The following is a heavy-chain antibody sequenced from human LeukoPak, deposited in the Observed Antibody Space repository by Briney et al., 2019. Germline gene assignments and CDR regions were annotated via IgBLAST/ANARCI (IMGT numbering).Heavy chain of an antibody. CDR2: ISSSGSTI. J-gene: IGHJ4*02. V-gene: IGHV3-11*04. D-gene: IGHD6-13*01. CDR1: GFTFSDYY. Sequence: GGSLRLSCAASGFTFSDYYMSWIRQAPGKGLEWVSYISSSGSTIYYADSVKGPFTISRDNAKNSLYLQMNSLRAEDTAVYYCARRIAAAGLYFDYWGQGTLVTVSS. CDR3: ARRIAAAGLYFDY.